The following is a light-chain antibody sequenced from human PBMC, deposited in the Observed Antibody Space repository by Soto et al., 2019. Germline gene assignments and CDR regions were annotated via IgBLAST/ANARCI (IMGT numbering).Light chain of an antibody. CDR2: DAS. CDR1: QSISSW. V-gene: IGKV1-5*01. CDR3: QQYYTTPLT. Sequence: DIQMTQSPSTLSASVGDRVTITCRASQSISSWLAWYQQKLGRAPRLLIYDASSLESGVPSRFSGSGYGTEFTLTISSLQAEDVAVYSCQQYYTTPLTFGGGTKVDNK. J-gene: IGKJ4*01.